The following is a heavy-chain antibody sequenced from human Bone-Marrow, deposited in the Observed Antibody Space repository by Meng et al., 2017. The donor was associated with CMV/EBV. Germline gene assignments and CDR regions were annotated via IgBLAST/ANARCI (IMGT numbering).Heavy chain of an antibody. CDR2: ISSSSYI. D-gene: IGHD2-2*01. Sequence: GGSLRLSCAASGFTLSTYSMNWVRQAPGKGLDWVSSISSSSYIYYADSVKGRFTISRDNAKNSLYLQMNSLRAEDTAVYYCASGPRYGSSTSCHVPRYKYYYDYGMDVWGQGTTVTVSS. CDR3: ASGPRYGSSTSCHVPRYKYYYDYGMDV. CDR1: GFTLSTYS. J-gene: IGHJ6*02. V-gene: IGHV3-21*01.